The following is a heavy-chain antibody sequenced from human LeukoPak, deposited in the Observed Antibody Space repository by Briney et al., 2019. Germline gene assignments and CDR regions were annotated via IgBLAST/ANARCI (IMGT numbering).Heavy chain of an antibody. V-gene: IGHV4-59*08. D-gene: IGHD1-26*01. Sequence: PSETLSLTCTVSGGSINGYYWSWIRQPPGKGLEWIGYSYYSGSTRYNPSLESRVTLSVDTSRNHFSLRLSSVTAADTPVSYCVAHGKGYFHLWGQGTLVSVSS. CDR3: VAHGKGYFHL. J-gene: IGHJ4*02. CDR2: SYYSGST. CDR1: GGSINGYY.